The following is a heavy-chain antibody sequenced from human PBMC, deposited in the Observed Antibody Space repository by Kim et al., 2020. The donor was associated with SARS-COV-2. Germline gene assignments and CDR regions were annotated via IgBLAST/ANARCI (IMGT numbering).Heavy chain of an antibody. CDR3: AKDLKEPVGGVIGTFDY. D-gene: IGHD3-16*02. V-gene: IGHV3-23*01. J-gene: IGHJ4*02. Sequence: GKARFTISSDNSKNTLYLQMNSLRAEDTAVYYCAKDLKEPVGGVIGTFDYWGQGTLVTVSS.